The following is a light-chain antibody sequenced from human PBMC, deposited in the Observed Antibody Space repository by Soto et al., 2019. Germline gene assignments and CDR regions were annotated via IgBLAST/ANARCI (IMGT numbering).Light chain of an antibody. J-gene: IGLJ2*01. CDR1: NIGSKS. Sequence: SYELTQPPSVSVAPGKTARITCGGNNIGSKSVHWYQQKPGQAPVLVIYYDSDRPSGIPERFSGSNSGNTATLTISRVEAGDEAYYYCQVWDSSSDHVVFGGGTQHTVL. V-gene: IGLV3-21*04. CDR3: QVWDSSSDHVV. CDR2: YDS.